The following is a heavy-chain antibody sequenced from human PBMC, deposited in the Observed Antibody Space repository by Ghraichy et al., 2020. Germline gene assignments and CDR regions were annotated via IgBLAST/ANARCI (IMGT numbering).Heavy chain of an antibody. D-gene: IGHD1-26*01. CDR1: GFPLRSYA. CDR2: ISNSDDST. J-gene: IGHJ4*02. CDR3: AKESRGATDF. Sequence: GGSLRLSCAASGFPLRSYAMSWVRQAPGKGLEWVSGISNSDDSTYYADSVKGRFTISRDTSKNTLYLQMNSLRAEDTAAYYCAKESRGATDFWGQGTLVTVSS. V-gene: IGHV3-23*01.